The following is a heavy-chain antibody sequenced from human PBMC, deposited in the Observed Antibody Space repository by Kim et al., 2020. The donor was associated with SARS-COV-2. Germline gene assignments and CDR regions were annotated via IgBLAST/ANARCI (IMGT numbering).Heavy chain of an antibody. CDR2: IYYSGST. CDR3: ARGGDGYNYGDYYYYGMDV. J-gene: IGHJ6*02. V-gene: IGHV4-31*03. D-gene: IGHD5-12*01. CDR1: GGSISSGGYY. Sequence: TLSLTCTVSGGSISSGGYYWSWIRQHPGKGLEWIGYIYYSGSTYYNPSLKSRVTISVDTSKNQFSLKLSSVTAADTAVYYCARGGDGYNYGDYYYYGMDVWGQGTTVTVSS.